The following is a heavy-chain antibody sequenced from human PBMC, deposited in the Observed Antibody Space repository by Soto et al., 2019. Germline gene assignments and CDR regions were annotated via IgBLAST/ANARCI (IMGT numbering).Heavy chain of an antibody. D-gene: IGHD1-26*01. CDR1: GFTFSGSA. J-gene: IGHJ4*02. Sequence: GGSLRLSCAASGFTFSGSAMHWVRQASGKGLEWVGRIKNKANNYATAYAASVKGRFTISRDDSKNTAYLQMNSLKTEDTAVYYCTRWLLGAPQTFGDSWGQGTLVTVSS. V-gene: IGHV3-73*01. CDR3: TRWLLGAPQTFGDS. CDR2: IKNKANNYAT.